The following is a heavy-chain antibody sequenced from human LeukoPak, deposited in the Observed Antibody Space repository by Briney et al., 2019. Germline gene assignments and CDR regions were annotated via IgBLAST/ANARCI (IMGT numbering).Heavy chain of an antibody. CDR3: GRTEGELPIEQ. V-gene: IGHV4-39*01. J-gene: IGHJ4*02. D-gene: IGHD1-26*01. CDR1: GGSISSSSYY. CDR2: IYYSGST. Sequence: PSETLSLTCTVSGGSISSSSYYWGWIRQPPGKGLEWIGSIYYSGSTYYNPSLKSRVTISVDTSKNQFSLKLSSVTAADTAVYYCGRTEGELPIEQWGQGTLVTVSS.